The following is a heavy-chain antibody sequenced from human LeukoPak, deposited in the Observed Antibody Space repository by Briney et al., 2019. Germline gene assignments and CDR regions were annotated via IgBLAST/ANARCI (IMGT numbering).Heavy chain of an antibody. CDR1: GGSISSYY. J-gene: IGHJ5*02. Sequence: SETLSLTCTVSGGSISSYYWSWVRQPAGKGLEWIGRICTSGSTNYNPSLKSRVTMSVDTSKNQFSLKLSSVTAADTAVYYCAREFPRGYCSSTSCRWFDPWGQGTLVTVSS. D-gene: IGHD2-2*03. CDR3: AREFPRGYCSSTSCRWFDP. V-gene: IGHV4-4*07. CDR2: ICTSGST.